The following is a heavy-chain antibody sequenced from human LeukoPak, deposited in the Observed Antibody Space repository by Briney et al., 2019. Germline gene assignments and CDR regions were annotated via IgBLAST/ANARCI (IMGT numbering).Heavy chain of an antibody. CDR3: ARDPPAHYGDHTFDY. J-gene: IGHJ4*02. CDR1: GFTVSSNY. D-gene: IGHD4-17*01. V-gene: IGHV3-53*01. CDR2: IYSGGST. Sequence: GGSLRLSCAASGFTVSSNYMSWVRQAPGKGLEWVSVIYSGGSTYYADSVKGRFTISRDNSKNTLYLQMNSLRAEDTAVYYCARDPPAHYGDHTFDYWGQGTLVTVSS.